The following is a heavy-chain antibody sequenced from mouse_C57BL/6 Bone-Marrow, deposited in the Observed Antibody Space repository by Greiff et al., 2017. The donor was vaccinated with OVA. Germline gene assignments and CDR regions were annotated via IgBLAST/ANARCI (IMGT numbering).Heavy chain of an antibody. V-gene: IGHV5-4*03. D-gene: IGHD1-1*01. CDR2: ISDGGSYT. J-gene: IGHJ2*01. Sequence: EVKLVESGGGLVKPGGSLKLSCAASGFTFSSYAMSWVRQTPEKRLEWVATISDGGSYTYYPDNVKGRFTISRDNAKNNLYLQMSHLKSEDTAMYDCARGGYKGSWGQGTTLTVSS. CDR1: GFTFSSYA. CDR3: ARGGYKGS.